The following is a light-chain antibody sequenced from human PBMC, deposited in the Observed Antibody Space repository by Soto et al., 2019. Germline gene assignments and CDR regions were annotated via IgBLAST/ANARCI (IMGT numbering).Light chain of an antibody. CDR1: QTVYRNY. CDR3: QQYGSSLVYT. J-gene: IGKJ2*01. CDR2: GAS. V-gene: IGKV3-20*01. Sequence: EIVLTQSPGTLSLSLGERATLTCRASQTVYRNYLAWYQQKPGQAPRLLIYGASSRATGIPDRFGASGSGTDFTLTISRLEPEDFAVYYCQQYGSSLVYTFGQGTKLEMK.